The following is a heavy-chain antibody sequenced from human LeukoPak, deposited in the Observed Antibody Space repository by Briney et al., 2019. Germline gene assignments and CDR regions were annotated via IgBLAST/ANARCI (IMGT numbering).Heavy chain of an antibody. Sequence: ASVKVSCKASGYTFTGYYMHWVRQAPGQGLEWMGWINPNSGGTNYAQKFQGRVTMTRDTSISTAYMELSRLRSDGTAVYYCARSANPGYSSGWAFDYWGQGTLVTVSS. V-gene: IGHV1-2*02. CDR2: INPNSGGT. D-gene: IGHD6-25*01. J-gene: IGHJ4*02. CDR1: GYTFTGYY. CDR3: ARSANPGYSSGWAFDY.